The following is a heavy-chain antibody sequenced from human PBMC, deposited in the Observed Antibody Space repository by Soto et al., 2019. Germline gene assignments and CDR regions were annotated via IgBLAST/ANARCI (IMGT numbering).Heavy chain of an antibody. CDR1: GFSISDYG. CDR3: AKGAGDRLSLGMDV. CDR2: ISYDGSNT. V-gene: IGHV3-30*18. J-gene: IGHJ6*02. D-gene: IGHD1-26*01. Sequence: QVQLVESGGGVVQPGWYLSLSCAASGFSISDYGMEWVRPAPGKGLEWVALISYDGSNTYYADSVKGRFTISRDNSKDTLFLQMTGLRREDTAVYYCAKGAGDRLSLGMDVWGQGTTVTVSS.